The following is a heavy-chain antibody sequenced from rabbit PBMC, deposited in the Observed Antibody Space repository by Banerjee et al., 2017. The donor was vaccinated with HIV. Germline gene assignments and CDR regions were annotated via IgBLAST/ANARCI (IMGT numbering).Heavy chain of an antibody. CDR1: GFTISNTYW. CDR3: ARNYVNVFDP. CDR2: IDTSDGDT. D-gene: IGHD1-1*01. V-gene: IGHV1S40*01. J-gene: IGHJ2*01. Sequence: QSLEESGGDLVKPGASLTLTCKASGFTISNTYWICWVRQAPGKGLEWIACIDTSDGDTDYANWPKGRFTMSKASSTTVTLQMTSLTAADTATYFCARNYVNVFDPWGPGTLVTVS.